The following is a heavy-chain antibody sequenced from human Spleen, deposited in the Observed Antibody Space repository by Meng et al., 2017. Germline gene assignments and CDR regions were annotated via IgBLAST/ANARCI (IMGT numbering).Heavy chain of an antibody. D-gene: IGHD6-6*01. CDR2: INHSGST. Sequence: QGQLQQWGGGLLKPSETLPLTFAVYGGSFSGYYWSWIRQPPGKGLEWIGEINHSGSTNYNPSLKSRVTISVDTSKNQFSLKLSSVTAADTAVYYCARPSRYNWFDPWGQGTLVTVSS. CDR1: GGSFSGYY. J-gene: IGHJ5*02. CDR3: ARPSRYNWFDP. V-gene: IGHV4-34*01.